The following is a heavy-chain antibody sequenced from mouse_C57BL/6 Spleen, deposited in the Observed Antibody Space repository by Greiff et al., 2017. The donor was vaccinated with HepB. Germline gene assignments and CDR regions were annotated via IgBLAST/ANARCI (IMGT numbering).Heavy chain of an antibody. V-gene: IGHV1-82*01. CDR3: ARDNVSKDYFDY. J-gene: IGHJ2*01. CDR2: IYPGDGDT. D-gene: IGHD1-3*01. Sequence: QVQLQQSGPELVKPGASVKISCKASGYAFSSSWMNWVKQRPGKGLEWIGRIYPGDGDTNYNGKFKGKATLTADKSSSTAYMQLSSLTSEDSAVYFCARDNVSKDYFDYWGQGTTLTVSA. CDR1: GYAFSSSW.